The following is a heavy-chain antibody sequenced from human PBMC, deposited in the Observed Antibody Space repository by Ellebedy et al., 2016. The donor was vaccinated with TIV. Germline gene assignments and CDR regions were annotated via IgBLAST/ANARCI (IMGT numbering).Heavy chain of an antibody. CDR3: ARGGIRGYRPGDY. J-gene: IGHJ4*02. CDR2: IYHSGST. D-gene: IGHD5-18*01. Sequence: GSLRLXXTVSGYSISSGYFWGCIRQPPGKGLEWIGSIYHSGSTYYNPSLKSRVTISVDTSKNQFSLKLSSVTAADTAVYYCARGGIRGYRPGDYWGQGTLVTVSS. CDR1: GYSISSGYF. V-gene: IGHV4-38-2*02.